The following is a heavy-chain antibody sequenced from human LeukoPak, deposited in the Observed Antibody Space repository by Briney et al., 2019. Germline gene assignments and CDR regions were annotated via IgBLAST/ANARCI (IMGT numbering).Heavy chain of an antibody. V-gene: IGHV4-39*01. CDR3: ARPRGYSYGYADY. J-gene: IGHJ4*02. CDR1: GGSISSTGYY. CDR2: IYYSGST. Sequence: SETLSLTCTVSGGSISSTGYYWGWIRQPPGKGLEWIGGIYYSGSTYYNPSLKSRATISVDTSRNQFSLELSSVTAADTAVYYCARPRGYSYGYADYWGQGTLVTVSS. D-gene: IGHD5-18*01.